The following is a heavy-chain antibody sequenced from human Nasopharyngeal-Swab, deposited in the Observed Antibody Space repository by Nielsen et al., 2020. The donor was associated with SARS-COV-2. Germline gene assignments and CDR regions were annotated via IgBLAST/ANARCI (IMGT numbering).Heavy chain of an antibody. CDR2: IYYSGST. J-gene: IGHJ6*02. Sequence: WIRQPPGKGLEWIGSIYYSGSTYYNPSLKSRVTISVDTSKNQFSLKLSSVTAADTAVYYCARHGLWFGEGDYYGMDVWGQGTTVTVSS. D-gene: IGHD3-10*01. CDR3: ARHGLWFGEGDYYGMDV. V-gene: IGHV4-39*01.